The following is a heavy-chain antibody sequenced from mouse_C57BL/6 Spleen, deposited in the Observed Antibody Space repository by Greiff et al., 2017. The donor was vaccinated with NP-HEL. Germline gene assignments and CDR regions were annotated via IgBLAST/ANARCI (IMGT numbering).Heavy chain of an antibody. V-gene: IGHV8-12*01. CDR3: ARTYDGYHLPHYYAMDY. D-gene: IGHD2-3*01. Sequence: QVTLKVSGPGILQSSQTLSLTCSFSGFSLSTSGMGVSWIRQPSGKGLEWLAHIYWDDDKRYNPSLKSRLTISKDTSRNQVFLKITSVDTADTATYYCARTYDGYHLPHYYAMDYWGQGTSVTVSS. J-gene: IGHJ4*01. CDR2: IYWDDDK. CDR1: GFSLSTSGMG.